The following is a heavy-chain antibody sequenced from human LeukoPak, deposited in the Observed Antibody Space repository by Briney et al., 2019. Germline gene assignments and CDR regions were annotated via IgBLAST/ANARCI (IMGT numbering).Heavy chain of an antibody. CDR1: GGSISSGDYY. J-gene: IGHJ3*02. D-gene: IGHD3-9*01. Sequence: PSETLSLTCTVSGGSISSGDYYWSWIRQPPGKGLEWIGYIYYSGSTYYNPSLKSRVTISVDRSKNQFSLKLSSVTAADTAVYYCARYRPTPYDILTGYRGADAFDIWGQGTMVTVSS. V-gene: IGHV4-30-4*01. CDR3: ARYRPTPYDILTGYRGADAFDI. CDR2: IYYSGST.